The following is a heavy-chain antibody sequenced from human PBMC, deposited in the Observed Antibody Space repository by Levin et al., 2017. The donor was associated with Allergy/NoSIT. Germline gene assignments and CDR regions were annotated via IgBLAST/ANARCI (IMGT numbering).Heavy chain of an antibody. D-gene: IGHD1-26*01. CDR2: VFYSGST. V-gene: IGHV4-59*08. CDR1: GGSISSYY. CDR3: ARGVGSYKSGAFDI. Sequence: PGGSLRLSCAVSGGSISSYYWSWIRQPPGKGLEWIGYVFYSGSTNSSPSLKSRVTISVDTSKNQFSLKLSSVTAPATALYYCARGVGSYKSGAFDIWSQGTMVTVSS. J-gene: IGHJ3*02.